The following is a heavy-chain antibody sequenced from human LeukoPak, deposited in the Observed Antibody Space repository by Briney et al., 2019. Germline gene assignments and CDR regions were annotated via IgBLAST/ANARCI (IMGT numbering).Heavy chain of an antibody. CDR1: GGTFSSYA. V-gene: IGHV1-69*13. J-gene: IGHJ4*02. Sequence: VASVKVSCTASGGTFSSYAISWVRQAPGQGLEWMGGIIPIFGTANYAQKFQGRVTITADESTSTAYMELSSLRSEDTAVYYCARDPGSSTWYDYWGQGTLVTVSS. D-gene: IGHD6-13*01. CDR2: IIPIFGTA. CDR3: ARDPGSSTWYDY.